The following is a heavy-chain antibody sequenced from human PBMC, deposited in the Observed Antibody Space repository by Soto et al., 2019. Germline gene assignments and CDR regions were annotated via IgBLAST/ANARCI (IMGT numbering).Heavy chain of an antibody. V-gene: IGHV4-31*03. CDR3: ARGGIAVAGTFDYYYYGMDV. CDR2: IYYSGST. D-gene: IGHD6-19*01. J-gene: IGHJ6*02. CDR1: GGSISSGGYY. Sequence: QVQLQESGPGLVKPSQTLSLTCTVSGGSISSGGYYWSWIRQHPGKGLEWIGYIYYSGSTYYNPYLKSRVKISVDTYKNQFSLKLSSVTAADTAVYYCARGGIAVAGTFDYYYYGMDVWGQGTTVTVSS.